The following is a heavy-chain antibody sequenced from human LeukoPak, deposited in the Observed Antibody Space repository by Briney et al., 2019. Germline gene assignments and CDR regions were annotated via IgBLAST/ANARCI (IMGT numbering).Heavy chain of an antibody. V-gene: IGHV4-59*01. CDR1: GGSMSSYY. CDR3: ARDLHYYYDRSGSTRGAFDI. J-gene: IGHJ3*02. D-gene: IGHD3-22*01. Sequence: SETLSLTCTVSGGSMSSYYWSWIRQPPGKGLEWIGHIYYSGSTNYNPSLKSRVTISVDTSKKQFSLKVNSMTAADTAVYYCARDLHYYYDRSGSTRGAFDIWGQGTTVTVSS. CDR2: IYYSGST.